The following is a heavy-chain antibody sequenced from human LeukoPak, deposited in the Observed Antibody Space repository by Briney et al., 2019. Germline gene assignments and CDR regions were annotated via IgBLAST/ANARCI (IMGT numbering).Heavy chain of an antibody. CDR2: INTNTGNP. V-gene: IGHV7-4-1*02. CDR1: GYTFTSYA. CDR3: ARDRTATGIAARGGANWLDP. Sequence: ASVKVSCKASGYTFTSYAMNWVRQAPGQGLEWMGWINTNTGNPTYAQGFTGRFVFSLDTSVSTAYLQISSLKAEDTAVYYCARDRTATGIAARGGANWLDPWGQGTLVTVSS. D-gene: IGHD6-13*01. J-gene: IGHJ5*02.